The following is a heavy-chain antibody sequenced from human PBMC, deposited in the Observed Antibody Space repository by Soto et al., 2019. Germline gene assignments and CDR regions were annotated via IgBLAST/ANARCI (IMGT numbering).Heavy chain of an antibody. J-gene: IGHJ4*01. D-gene: IGHD6-19*01. CDR3: ARGVSARVDY. CDR2: MQPSNGIT. CDR1: GYSFTSLD. Sequence: GASVKVSCKASGYSFTSLDINWVRQTAGQGREWMGRMQPSNGITGHAQKFQGRVTMTMDASITTSDMELTTLTSDDTAFYYCARGVSARVDYWG. V-gene: IGHV1-8*01.